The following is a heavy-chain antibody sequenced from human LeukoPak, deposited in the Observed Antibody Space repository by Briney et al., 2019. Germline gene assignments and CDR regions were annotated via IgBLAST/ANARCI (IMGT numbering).Heavy chain of an antibody. D-gene: IGHD3-22*01. CDR1: GFTFRSYS. V-gene: IGHV3-48*02. Sequence: GGSLRLSCAASGFTFRSYSMNWVRQAPGKGLEWLSYISSSSSIIYYADSVKGRFTISRDNAKNSLYLQMNSLRDEDTAVYYCARDGDCSGYYAAFDIWGQGTMVTVSS. J-gene: IGHJ3*02. CDR2: ISSSSSII. CDR3: ARDGDCSGYYAAFDI.